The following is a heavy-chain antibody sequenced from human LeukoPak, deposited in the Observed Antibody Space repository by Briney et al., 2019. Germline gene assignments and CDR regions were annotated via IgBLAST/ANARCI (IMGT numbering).Heavy chain of an antibody. CDR3: ARCMTTVIGGGPLDY. D-gene: IGHD4-17*01. CDR2: IYYSGST. J-gene: IGHJ4*02. V-gene: IGHV4-39*07. CDR1: GGSISSSSYY. Sequence: PSETLSLTCTVSGGSISSSSYYWGWIRQPPGKGLEWIGSIYYSGSTYYNPSLKSRVTISVDTSKSQFSLKLSSVTAADTAVYYCARCMTTVIGGGPLDYWGQGTLVTVSS.